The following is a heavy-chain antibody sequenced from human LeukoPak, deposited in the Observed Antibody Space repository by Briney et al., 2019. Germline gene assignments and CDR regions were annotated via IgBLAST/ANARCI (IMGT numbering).Heavy chain of an antibody. V-gene: IGHV3-7*01. CDR3: TTQLAGGY. J-gene: IGHJ4*02. CDR1: GFTFSTFW. CDR2: VHQDGSTK. D-gene: IGHD3-10*01. Sequence: GGSLRLSCAGSGFTFSTFWMTWVRQAPGKGLEWVANVHQDGSTKNYVDSVKGRFTISRDNAENSVYLQMNGLRVEDTAVYYCTTQLAGGYWGQGTLVTVSS.